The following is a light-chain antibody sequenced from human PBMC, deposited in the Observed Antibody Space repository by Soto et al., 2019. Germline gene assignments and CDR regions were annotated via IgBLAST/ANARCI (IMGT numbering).Light chain of an antibody. V-gene: IGKV3-20*01. J-gene: IGKJ5*01. CDR3: QQYGRSPPIT. CDR2: GAS. CDR1: QSVSSSY. Sequence: IVVTQSPGTLSLSPGERATVSCRASQSVSSSYLVWHQQKPGQSPRLLIYGASSRPTGIPDRFSGSGSGTDFTLAISRLEPEDFAVYYCQQYGRSPPITFGQGTRLEIK.